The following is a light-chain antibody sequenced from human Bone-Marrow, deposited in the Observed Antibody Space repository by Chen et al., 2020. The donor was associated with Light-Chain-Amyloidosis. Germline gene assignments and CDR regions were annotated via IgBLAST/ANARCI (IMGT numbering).Light chain of an antibody. CDR3: QQSSSSPIT. V-gene: IGKV3-20*01. Sequence: EIVLTQSPGTLSLSPGERVTLSCRASQSVHANYLTWYQQKPGQAPRLLISGTSSSAAGIPDRFSGSGSGTDFTLTISRLEPGDFAVYYCQQSSSSPITFGQGSRLEIK. CDR2: GTS. CDR1: QSVHANY. J-gene: IGKJ5*01.